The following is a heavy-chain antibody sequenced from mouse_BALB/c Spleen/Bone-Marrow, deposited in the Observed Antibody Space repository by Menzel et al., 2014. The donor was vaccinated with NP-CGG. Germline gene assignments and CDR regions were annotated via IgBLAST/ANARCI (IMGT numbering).Heavy chain of an antibody. J-gene: IGHJ4*01. CDR1: GFTFTDSY. CDR2: IRNKAYDYTT. Sequence: EVQLVESGGGLVQPGGSLRLSCTTSGFTFTDSYMSWVRQPPGKALEWLGFIRNKAYDYTTEYSASVKGRFTISRDSSQSILYPQMNTLRPEDSATYYCARFPMDYWGQGTSVTVSS. CDR3: ARFPMDY. V-gene: IGHV7-3*02.